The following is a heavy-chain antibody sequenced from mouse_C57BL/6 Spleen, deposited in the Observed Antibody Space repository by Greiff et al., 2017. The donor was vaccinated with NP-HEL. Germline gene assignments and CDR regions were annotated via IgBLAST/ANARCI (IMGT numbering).Heavy chain of an antibody. Sequence: EVKVVESGAELVRPGASVKLSCTASGFNIKDDYMHWVKQRPEQGLEWIGWIDPENGDTEYASKFQGKATITADTSSNTAYLQLSCLTSEDTAVYYCTVGAWFAYWGQGTLVTVS. CDR2: IDPENGDT. V-gene: IGHV14-4*01. J-gene: IGHJ3*01. CDR3: TVGAWFAY. CDR1: GFNIKDDY.